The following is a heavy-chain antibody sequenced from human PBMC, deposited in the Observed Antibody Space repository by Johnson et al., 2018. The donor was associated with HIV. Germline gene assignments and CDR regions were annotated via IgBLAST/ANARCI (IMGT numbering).Heavy chain of an antibody. V-gene: IGHV3-30-3*01. CDR2: ISYDGSNQ. D-gene: IGHD2-15*01. Sequence: QVQLVESGGGVVQPGRSMRLSCAASGFTVSSYAIHWVRQAPGKGLQWVAVISYDGSNQYFADSVKGRFTISRDNSKNTLYLLMNNQRAEDTAVYFCAKGIGPYLPVAAFDIWGQGTMVTVSS. CDR3: AKGIGPYLPVAAFDI. CDR1: GFTVSSYA. J-gene: IGHJ3*02.